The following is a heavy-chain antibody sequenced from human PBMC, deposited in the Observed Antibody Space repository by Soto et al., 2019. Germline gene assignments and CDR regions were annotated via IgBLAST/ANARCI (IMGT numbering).Heavy chain of an antibody. V-gene: IGHV3-48*02. D-gene: IGHD3-16*01. CDR3: ATYSYTNLNWFDP. Sequence: PGGSLRLSCAASGFTFSSYSMNWVRQAPGKGLEWVSYISSSSTTIYYADSVKGRFTISRDNAKNSLYLLMNSLRDEDSALYYCATYSYTNLNWFDPWGQGTLVTGS. J-gene: IGHJ5*02. CDR2: ISSSSTTI. CDR1: GFTFSSYS.